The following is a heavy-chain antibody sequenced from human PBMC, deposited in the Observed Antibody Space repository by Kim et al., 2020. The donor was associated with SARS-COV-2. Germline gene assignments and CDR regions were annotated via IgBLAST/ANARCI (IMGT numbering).Heavy chain of an antibody. CDR2: ISYDGSNK. J-gene: IGHJ3*02. V-gene: IGHV3-30*18. Sequence: GGSLRLSCAASGFTFSSYGMHWVRQAPGKGLEWVAVISYDGSNKYYADSVKGRFTISRDNSKNTLYLQMNSLRAEDTAVYYCAKTPGRYSYGRDAFDIWGQGTMVTVSS. D-gene: IGHD5-18*01. CDR3: AKTPGRYSYGRDAFDI. CDR1: GFTFSSYG.